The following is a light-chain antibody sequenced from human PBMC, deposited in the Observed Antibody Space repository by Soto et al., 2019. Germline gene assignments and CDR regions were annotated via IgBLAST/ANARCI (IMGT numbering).Light chain of an antibody. Sequence: QSALTQPASVSGSPGQSTTISCTGSSNDIGAYKFVSWYQQYPGKAPKLIIFEVSNRSSGVSNRFSGSKSGNTASLTIAGLQAEDEADYHCSTYTTGSTLYVFGGGTKLTVL. CDR1: SNDIGAYKF. CDR2: EVS. V-gene: IGLV2-14*01. J-gene: IGLJ1*01. CDR3: STYTTGSTLYV.